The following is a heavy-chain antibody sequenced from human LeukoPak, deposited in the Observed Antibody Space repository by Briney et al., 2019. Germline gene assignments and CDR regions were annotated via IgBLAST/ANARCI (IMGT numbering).Heavy chain of an antibody. V-gene: IGHV4-30-2*06. CDR1: GDSVGSGPNY. CDR3: AEATGEAAAARH. D-gene: IGHD6-25*01. Sequence: SQTLSLTCTVSGDSVGSGPNYWSWLRQSPMKGLEWIGWVYGGGHAYHNPSLLGRATISLDKSKNQFPLTLTSVTAADTAVYYCAEATGEAAAARHWGPGTLVTVSS. CDR2: VYGGGHA. J-gene: IGHJ1*01.